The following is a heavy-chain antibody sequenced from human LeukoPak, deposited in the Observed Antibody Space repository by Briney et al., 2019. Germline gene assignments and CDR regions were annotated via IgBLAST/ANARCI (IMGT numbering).Heavy chain of an antibody. J-gene: IGHJ4*02. CDR1: GFSFSTYQ. V-gene: IGHV3-48*03. CDR3: ARDQSIAGPTTADY. CDR2: INSAGNTK. Sequence: PGGSLRLSCAASGFSFSTYQMNWVRQAPGKGPEWVSHINSAGNTKYYADSVRGRFTMSRDNAKNTLYLQMNSLRAEDTAVYYCARDQSIAGPTTADYWGQGTLVTVSS. D-gene: IGHD1-26*01.